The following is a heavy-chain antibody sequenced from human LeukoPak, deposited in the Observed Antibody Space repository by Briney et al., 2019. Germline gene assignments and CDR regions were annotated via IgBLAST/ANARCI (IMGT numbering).Heavy chain of an antibody. V-gene: IGHV3-48*03. J-gene: IGHJ4*02. CDR1: GFIISSYD. CDR2: ISSSGSTI. D-gene: IGHD5-12*01. CDR3: ARASSGYEDGFDY. Sequence: GGSLRLSCAVSGFIISSYDMNWVRQAPGKRPEWVSYISSSGSTIYYADSVKGRFTISRDNPKNSLYLHMNRLRAEDTAVYYCARASSGYEDGFDYWGQGTLVTVSS.